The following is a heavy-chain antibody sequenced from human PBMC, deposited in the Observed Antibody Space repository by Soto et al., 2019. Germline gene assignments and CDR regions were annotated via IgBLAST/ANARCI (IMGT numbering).Heavy chain of an antibody. CDR1: GFTFSSYA. J-gene: IGHJ6*02. CDR3: AKALWCDYIYAYYHYSGMDV. CDR2: ISGSGGST. Sequence: GGSLSLSCAASGFTFSSYAMSWVRQAPGKGLEWVSAISGSGGSTYYADSVKGLFTISRANSKNTLYLQMTSLRAEDTAVYYCAKALWCDYIYAYYHYSGMDVWGQGTKVTVSS. D-gene: IGHD4-17*01. V-gene: IGHV3-23*01.